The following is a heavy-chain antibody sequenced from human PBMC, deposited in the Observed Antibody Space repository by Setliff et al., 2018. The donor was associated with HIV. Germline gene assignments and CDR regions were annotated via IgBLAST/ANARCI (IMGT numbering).Heavy chain of an antibody. CDR1: GGSFSDYY. Sequence: PSETLSLTCVVYGGSFSDYYWSWIRQPPGKGLEWIGEINHSGNTTYNPALKSRVTMSVDTTKNQFSLKLSSVIAADTAVYYCVNPSGAMGDFDSWGQGTLVTVSS. J-gene: IGHJ4*02. D-gene: IGHD3-16*01. CDR2: INHSGNT. V-gene: IGHV4-34*10. CDR3: VNPSGAMGDFDS.